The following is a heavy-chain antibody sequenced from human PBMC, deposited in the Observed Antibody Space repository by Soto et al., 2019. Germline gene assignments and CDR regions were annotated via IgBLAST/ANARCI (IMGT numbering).Heavy chain of an antibody. CDR2: IHYSGST. CDR1: GDSISPHY. Sequence: PSEILSLTCTVSGDSISPHYWSWIRQPPGKGLEWIGYIHYSGSTDYNPSLKSRVTISLDTSKNQFSLKLNSVTAADTALYYCARRKFHDYSHSFLFDYWGQGTLVTVSS. D-gene: IGHD4-4*01. J-gene: IGHJ4*02. CDR3: ARRKFHDYSHSFLFDY. V-gene: IGHV4-59*08.